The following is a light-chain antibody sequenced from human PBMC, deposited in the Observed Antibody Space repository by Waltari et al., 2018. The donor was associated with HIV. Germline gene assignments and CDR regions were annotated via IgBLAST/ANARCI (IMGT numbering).Light chain of an antibody. Sequence: EIVLTQSPGTLSLSPGERATLSCRTSQSVSSTYLAWYQQRPGQAPRLLIYGASSRAPGIPDRFSGSGSGTDFTLTINRLEPEDFAVYYCQQYGSSPPLYTFGQGTKLEIK. V-gene: IGKV3-20*01. CDR3: QQYGSSPPLYT. J-gene: IGKJ2*01. CDR2: GAS. CDR1: QSVSSTY.